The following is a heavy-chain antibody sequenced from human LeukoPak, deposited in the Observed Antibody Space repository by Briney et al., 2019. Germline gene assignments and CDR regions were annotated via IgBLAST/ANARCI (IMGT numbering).Heavy chain of an antibody. CDR2: IYTSGST. J-gene: IGHJ3*02. D-gene: IGHD3-22*01. CDR3: ARPYDSSADDAFDI. V-gene: IGHV4-4*07. Sequence: PSETLSLTCTVSGGSISSYYWSWIRQPAGKGVEWIGRIYTSGSTNYNPSLKSRVTISVDKSKNQFSLKLSSVTAADTAVYYCARPYDSSADDAFDIWGQGTMVTVSS. CDR1: GGSISSYY.